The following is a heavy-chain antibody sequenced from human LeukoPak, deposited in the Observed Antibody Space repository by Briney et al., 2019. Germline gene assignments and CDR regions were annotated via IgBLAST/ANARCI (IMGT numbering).Heavy chain of an antibody. D-gene: IGHD1-1*01. CDR1: GGSISSYY. V-gene: IGHV4-4*07. CDR3: ARVESEYRRGYYYYYMDV. CDR2: IYTSGST. J-gene: IGHJ6*03. Sequence: SETLSLTCTVSGGSISSYYWSWIRQPAGKGLEWIGRIYTSGSTNYNPSLKSRVTMSVDTSKNQFSLKLSSVTAADTAVYYCARVESEYRRGYYYYYMDVWGKGTTVTVSS.